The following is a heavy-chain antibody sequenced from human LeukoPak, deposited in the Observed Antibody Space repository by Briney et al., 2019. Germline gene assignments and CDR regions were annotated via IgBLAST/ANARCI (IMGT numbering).Heavy chain of an antibody. CDR2: IYYSGST. CDR3: ARGGSYRHIAVAGTKNYYYYYYMDV. J-gene: IGHJ6*03. D-gene: IGHD6-19*01. CDR1: GGSISSSSYY. V-gene: IGHV4-39*07. Sequence: PLETLSLTCTVSGGSISSSSYYWGWIRQPPGKGLEWIGSIYYSGSTYYNPSLKSRVTISVDTSKNQFSLKLSSVTAADTAVYYCARGGSYRHIAVAGTKNYYYYYYMDVWGKGTTVTISS.